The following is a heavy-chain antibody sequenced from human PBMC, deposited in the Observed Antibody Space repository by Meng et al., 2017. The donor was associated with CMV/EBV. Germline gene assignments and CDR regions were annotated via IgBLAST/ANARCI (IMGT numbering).Heavy chain of an antibody. CDR3: ATSPVRGYSGYELSIPDYFDY. J-gene: IGHJ4*02. V-gene: IGHV5-51*01. D-gene: IGHD5-12*01. Sequence: GGSLRLSCKGSGYSFTSYCIGWVRQMPGKGLEWMGIIYPGDSDTRYSPSFQGQVTISADNSISTAYLQWSSLKASDTAMYYCATSPVRGYSGYELSIPDYFDYWGQGTLVTVSS. CDR1: GYSFTSYC. CDR2: IYPGDSDT.